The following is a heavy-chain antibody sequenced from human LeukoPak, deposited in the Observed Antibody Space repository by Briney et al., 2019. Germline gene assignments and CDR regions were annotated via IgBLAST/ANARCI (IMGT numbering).Heavy chain of an antibody. CDR1: GGSISSYY. J-gene: IGHJ4*02. D-gene: IGHD2/OR15-2a*01. V-gene: IGHV4-4*07. CDR2: IYTSGST. CDR3: ARDLSYYGTYYFDY. Sequence: SETLPLTCTVSGGSISSYYWSWIRQPAGKGLEWIGRIYTSGSTNYNPSLKSRVTMSVDTSKNQFSPKLSSVTAADTAVYYCARDLSYYGTYYFDYWGQGTLVTVSS.